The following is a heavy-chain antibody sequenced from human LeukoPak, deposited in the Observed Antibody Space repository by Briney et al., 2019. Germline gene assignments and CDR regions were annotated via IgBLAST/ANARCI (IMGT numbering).Heavy chain of an antibody. CDR1: GGSISSSSYY. CDR3: ARAQRYYDILTYYYYYGMDV. Sequence: SETLSLTCTVSGGSISSSSYYWGWICQPPGKGLEWIGSIYYSGSTYYNPSLKSRVTISVDTSKNQFSLKLSSVTAADTAVYYCARAQRYYDILTYYYYYGMDVWGQGTTVTVSS. V-gene: IGHV4-39*07. J-gene: IGHJ6*02. D-gene: IGHD3-9*01. CDR2: IYYSGST.